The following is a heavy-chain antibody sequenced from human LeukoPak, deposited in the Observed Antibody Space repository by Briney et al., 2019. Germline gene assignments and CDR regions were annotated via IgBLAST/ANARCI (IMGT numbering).Heavy chain of an antibody. D-gene: IGHD3-10*01. CDR3: AERGVVIRVILVGFHKEAYYFDS. CDR1: GITLSNYG. Sequence: GGSLRLSCAVSGITLSNYGMSWVRQSPGPGLGWCGGMSDSAGGTNYADSVKGRFTISRDNRKNTLHLQMNSLRAEDTAVYVCAERGVVIRVILVGFHKEAYYFDSWGQGALVTVSS. V-gene: IGHV3-23*01. J-gene: IGHJ4*02. CDR2: MSDSAGGT.